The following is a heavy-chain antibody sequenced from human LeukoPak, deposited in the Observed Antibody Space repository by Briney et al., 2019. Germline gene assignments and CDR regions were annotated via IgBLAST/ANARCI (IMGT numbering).Heavy chain of an antibody. CDR3: ARVPYSYGYPYFED. CDR1: GFTFSSYS. D-gene: IGHD5-18*01. Sequence: GGSLRLSCAASGFTFSSYSMNWVRQAPGKGLEWVSSISSSSSYIYYADSVKGRFTISRDNAKNSLYLQMNSLRAEDTAVYYCARVPYSYGYPYFEDWGQGTLVTVSS. CDR2: ISSSSSYI. J-gene: IGHJ4*02. V-gene: IGHV3-21*01.